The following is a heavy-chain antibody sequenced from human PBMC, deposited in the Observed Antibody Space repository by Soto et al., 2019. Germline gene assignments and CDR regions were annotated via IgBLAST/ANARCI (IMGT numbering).Heavy chain of an antibody. D-gene: IGHD6-25*01. CDR1: GFSFSYYA. Sequence: QVQLEESGGGVVQPGRSLRLSCAASGFSFSYYAMHWVRQAPGKGLEWVAVIWYDGANKNYADPVKGRFTISRDNSKKTLYLQMDSLRAEDTGIYYCARDRIAAYYFDYWGQGTLVTVSS. CDR3: ARDRIAAYYFDY. V-gene: IGHV3-33*01. CDR2: IWYDGANK. J-gene: IGHJ4*02.